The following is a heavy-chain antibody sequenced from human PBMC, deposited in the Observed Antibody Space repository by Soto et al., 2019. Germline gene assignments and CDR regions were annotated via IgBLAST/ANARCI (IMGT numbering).Heavy chain of an antibody. D-gene: IGHD4-17*01. CDR3: AHSPYCGDKLDY. J-gene: IGHJ4*02. Sequence: QITLKESGPTLVKPTQTLTLTCTFSGFSLSTGGVGVVWIRQPPGKALEWLAVIYWDDDKRYSPSLKSRLTITKDTSKNQVVLAMTNVDPVDTATYYCAHSPYCGDKLDYWGQGTLVTVSS. V-gene: IGHV2-5*02. CDR2: IYWDDDK. CDR1: GFSLSTGGVG.